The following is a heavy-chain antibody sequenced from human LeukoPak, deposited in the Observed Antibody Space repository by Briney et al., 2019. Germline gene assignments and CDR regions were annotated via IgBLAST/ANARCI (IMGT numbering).Heavy chain of an antibody. J-gene: IGHJ2*01. Sequence: GGSLRLSCAASGFTFSSYAVSWVRQAPGQGLEWVSSISGSGDYTYYADSVKGRFTISRDNSKDTLYLQVNSLRAEDMAVFYCAKGQDANYLPLDLWGRGTLVTVSS. V-gene: IGHV3-23*01. D-gene: IGHD4/OR15-4a*01. CDR1: GFTFSSYA. CDR2: ISGSGDYT. CDR3: AKGQDANYLPLDL.